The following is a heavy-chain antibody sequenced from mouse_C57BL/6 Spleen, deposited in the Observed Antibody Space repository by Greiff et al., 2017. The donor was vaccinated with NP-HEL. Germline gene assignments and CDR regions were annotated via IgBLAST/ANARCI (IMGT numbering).Heavy chain of an antibody. J-gene: IGHJ4*01. V-gene: IGHV1-64*01. D-gene: IGHD1-1*01. CDR1: GYTFTSYW. CDR3: AREDYYGSRSYYAMDY. CDR2: IHPNSGST. Sequence: VQLQQPGAELVKPGASVKLSCKASGYTFTSYWMHWVKQRPGQGLEWIGMIHPNSGSTNYNEKFKSKATLTVDKSSSTAYMQLSSLTSEDSAVYYCAREDYYGSRSYYAMDYWGQGTSVTVSS.